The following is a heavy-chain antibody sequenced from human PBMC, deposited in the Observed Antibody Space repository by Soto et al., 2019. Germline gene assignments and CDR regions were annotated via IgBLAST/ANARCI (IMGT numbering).Heavy chain of an antibody. CDR2: ISSDDNST. Sequence: GGSLRLSCAASGFTFSNYWMHWVRQTPGKGLVWVSVISSDDNSTYYADSVKGRFTISRDNSKNTLYLQMNSLRAEDTAVYYCAKRSSSSTFDYWGQATLVTVSS. V-gene: IGHV3-74*01. CDR1: GFTFSNYW. D-gene: IGHD6-6*01. CDR3: AKRSSSSTFDY. J-gene: IGHJ4*02.